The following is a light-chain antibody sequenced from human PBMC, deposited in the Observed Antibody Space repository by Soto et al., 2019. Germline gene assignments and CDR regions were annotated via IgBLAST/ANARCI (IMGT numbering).Light chain of an antibody. V-gene: IGLV2-23*03. CDR2: EGD. Sequence: QSVLTQPASVSGSPGQSITISCTGTSSDVGSYNLVSWYQQHPGKAPKLIIYEGDKRPSGVSDRFSVSKSGNTASLTISGLQAEDEADYFGCSYGGSRTVDVLFGGGTKLTVL. CDR3: CSYGGSRTVDVL. CDR1: SSDVGSYNL. J-gene: IGLJ2*01.